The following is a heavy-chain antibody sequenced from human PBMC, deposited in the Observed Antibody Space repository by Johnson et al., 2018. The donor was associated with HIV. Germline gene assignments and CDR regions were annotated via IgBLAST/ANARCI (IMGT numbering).Heavy chain of an antibody. J-gene: IGHJ3*02. D-gene: IGHD3-22*01. CDR2: IWYDGSSK. CDR1: GFTFSRHW. Sequence: QVQLVESGGGLAKPAWSPRLSCAASGFTFSRHWMSWVRQAPGKGLEWVAVIWYDGSSKYYADSVKGRFTVSRDNSKNSLYLQMNSLRAEDTALYYCAKGLDSSGYVGAFDIWGQGTMVTVSS. CDR3: AKGLDSSGYVGAFDI. V-gene: IGHV3-33*03.